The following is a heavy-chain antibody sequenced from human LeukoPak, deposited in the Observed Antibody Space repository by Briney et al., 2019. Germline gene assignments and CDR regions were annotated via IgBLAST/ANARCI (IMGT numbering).Heavy chain of an antibody. D-gene: IGHD2-15*01. CDR1: GFTFSSYG. CDR2: IWYDGSNK. V-gene: IGHV3-33*01. Sequence: GRSLRLSCAASGFTFSSYGMHWVRQAPGKGLEWVAVIWYDGSNKYYADSVKGRFTISRDNSKNTLYLQMNSLRSEDTAVYYCARAPHHRGSVDYWGQGTLVTVSS. CDR3: ARAPHHRGSVDY. J-gene: IGHJ4*02.